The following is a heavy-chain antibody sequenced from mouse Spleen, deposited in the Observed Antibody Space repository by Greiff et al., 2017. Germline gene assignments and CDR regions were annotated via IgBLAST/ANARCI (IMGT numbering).Heavy chain of an antibody. J-gene: IGHJ2*01. CDR3: AREASTTMVGKNYLDY. CDR2: ISSGGGNT. V-gene: IGHV5-9*04. D-gene: IGHD1-1*01. Sequence: EVQVVESGGGLVKPGGSLKLSCAASGFTFSSYTMSWVRQTPAKRLEWVATISSGGGNTYYPDSVKGRFTISRDNARNTLYLQMSSLRSEDTAMYYCAREASTTMVGKNYLDYWGQGTTLTVSS. CDR1: GFTFSSYT.